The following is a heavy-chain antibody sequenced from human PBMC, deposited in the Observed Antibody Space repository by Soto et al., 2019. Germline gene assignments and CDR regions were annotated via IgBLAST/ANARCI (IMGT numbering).Heavy chain of an antibody. V-gene: IGHV4-34*01. CDR2: IYYSGST. D-gene: IGHD3-10*02. J-gene: IGHJ6*01. Sequence: SETLSLTCAFYGGSFSDYYRTWRSQPPGTGLEWIGDIYYSGSTNYNPSLKSRVTISVDTSKNQFSLKLSSVTAADTAVYYCASVRGGYYYAMDVWGQGTTVTVSS. CDR1: GGSFSDYY. CDR3: ASVRGGYYYAMDV.